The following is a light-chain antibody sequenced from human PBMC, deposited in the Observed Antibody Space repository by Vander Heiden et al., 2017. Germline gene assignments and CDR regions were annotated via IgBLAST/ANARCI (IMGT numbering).Light chain of an antibody. V-gene: IGKV2-28*01. Sequence: IVITHSPLSLPLPPGEPASISCRSSQSLLHSNGYNYLDWYLQKPGQSPQLLIYLGSNRASGVPDRFSGSGSGTDFTLKISRVEAEDVGVYYCMQALQASYTFGQGTKLEIK. CDR3: MQALQASYT. CDR1: QSLLHSNGYNY. CDR2: LGS. J-gene: IGKJ2*01.